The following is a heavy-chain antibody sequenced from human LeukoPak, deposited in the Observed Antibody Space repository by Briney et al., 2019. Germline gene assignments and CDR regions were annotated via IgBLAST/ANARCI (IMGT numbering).Heavy chain of an antibody. Sequence: GGSLRLSCAASGFTFDDYGMSWVRQAPGKGLEWVSGINWNGGSTGYADSVKGRFTISRDNAKNTLYLQMNSLRAEDTAVYYCASLPLPKQWLVSLDYWGQGTLVTVSS. J-gene: IGHJ4*02. CDR1: GFTFDDYG. D-gene: IGHD6-19*01. V-gene: IGHV3-20*04. CDR3: ASLPLPKQWLVSLDY. CDR2: INWNGGST.